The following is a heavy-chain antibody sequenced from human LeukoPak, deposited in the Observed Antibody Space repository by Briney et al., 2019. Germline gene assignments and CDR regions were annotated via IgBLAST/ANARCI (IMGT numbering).Heavy chain of an antibody. J-gene: IGHJ5*02. CDR1: GFTFSSYS. V-gene: IGHV3-21*01. CDR3: AASRVGWFDP. CDR2: ISSSSSYI. Sequence: GGSLRLSCAASGFTFSSYSMNWVRQAPGKGLEWVSSISSSSSYIYYADSVKGRFTIPRDNAKNSLYLQMNSLRAEDTAVYYCAASRVGWFDPWGQGTLVTVSS.